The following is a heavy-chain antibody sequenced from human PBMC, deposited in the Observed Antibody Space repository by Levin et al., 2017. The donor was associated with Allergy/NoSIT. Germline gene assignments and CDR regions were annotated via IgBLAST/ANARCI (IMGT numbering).Heavy chain of an antibody. Sequence: GGSLRLSCAASGFTFSSYWMSWVRQAPGKGLEWVANIKQDGSEKYYVDSVKGRFTISRDNAKNSLYLQMNSLRAEDTAVYYCARGQYNWNYWSFDYWGQGTLVTVSS. CDR2: IKQDGSEK. CDR1: GFTFSSYW. D-gene: IGHD1-7*01. J-gene: IGHJ4*02. V-gene: IGHV3-7*01. CDR3: ARGQYNWNYWSFDY.